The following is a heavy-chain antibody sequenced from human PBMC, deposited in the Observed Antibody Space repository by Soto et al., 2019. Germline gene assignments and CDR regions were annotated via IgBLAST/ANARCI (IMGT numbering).Heavy chain of an antibody. CDR2: IIVGSGNT. D-gene: IGHD3-9*01. Sequence: SVKVSCKASGFTFTSSAVQWVRQARGQRREWIGWIIVGSGNTNYAQKFQERVTITRDMSTSTAYMELSSLRSEDTAVYYCAAGGNIFTGYYTSYYYGMDVWGQGTTVTVSS. CDR3: AAGGNIFTGYYTSYYYGMDV. J-gene: IGHJ6*02. CDR1: GFTFTSSA. V-gene: IGHV1-58*01.